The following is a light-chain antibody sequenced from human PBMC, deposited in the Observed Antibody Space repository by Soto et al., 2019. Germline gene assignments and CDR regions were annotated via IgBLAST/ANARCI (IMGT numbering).Light chain of an antibody. CDR2: EVS. J-gene: IGLJ1*01. Sequence: ALARRPSESGTSGQSLTISCNGTSSDVGGYNYVSWYQQHPGKAPKLMIYEVSKRPSGVPDRFSGSKSGNTASLTVSGLQAEVEADYYCSSYAGSNYYVFGTGTKVTVL. V-gene: IGLV2-8*01. CDR3: SSYAGSNYYV. CDR1: SSDVGGYNY.